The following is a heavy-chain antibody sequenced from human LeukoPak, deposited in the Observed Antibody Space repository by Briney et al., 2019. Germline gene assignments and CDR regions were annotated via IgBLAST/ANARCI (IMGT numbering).Heavy chain of an antibody. CDR1: GFTFSSYA. Sequence: GGSLRLSCAASGFTFSSYAMHWVRQAPGKGLEWVAVISYDGSNKYYADSVKGRFTISRDNSKNTLYLQMNSLRAEDTAVYYCARWSWYFDYWGQGTLVTVSS. J-gene: IGHJ4*02. CDR3: ARWSWYFDY. CDR2: ISYDGSNK. V-gene: IGHV3-30-3*01.